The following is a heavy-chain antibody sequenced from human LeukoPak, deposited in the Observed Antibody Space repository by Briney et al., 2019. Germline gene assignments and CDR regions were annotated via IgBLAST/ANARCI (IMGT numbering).Heavy chain of an antibody. CDR1: GFTFSSYW. J-gene: IGHJ1*01. V-gene: IGHV3-9*01. Sequence: GGSLRLSCAASGFTFSSYWMHWVRQAPGKGLEWVSGISWNSGSIGYADSVKGRFTISRDNAKNSLYLQMNSLRAEDTAVYYCATPYDYVWGSYPREPLPFQHWGQGTLVTVSS. CDR3: ATPYDYVWGSYPREPLPFQH. D-gene: IGHD3-16*02. CDR2: ISWNSGSI.